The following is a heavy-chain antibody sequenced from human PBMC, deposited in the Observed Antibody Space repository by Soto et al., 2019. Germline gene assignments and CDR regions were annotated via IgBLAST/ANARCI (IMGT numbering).Heavy chain of an antibody. J-gene: IGHJ4*02. V-gene: IGHV3-21*01. CDR2: ISSSSSYI. D-gene: IGHD6-13*01. CDR3: ARGGRRYSSSWYYFDY. CDR1: GFTFSSYS. Sequence: EVQLVESGGGLVKPGGSLRLSCAASGFTFSSYSMNWVRQAPGKGLEWVSSISSSSSYIYYADSVKGRFTFSRDNAKNSLYLQMNSLRAEDTAVYYCARGGRRYSSSWYYFDYWGQGTLVTVSS.